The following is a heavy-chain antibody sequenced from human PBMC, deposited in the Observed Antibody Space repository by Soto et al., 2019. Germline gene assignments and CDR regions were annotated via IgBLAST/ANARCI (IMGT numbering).Heavy chain of an antibody. CDR3: ARERGSKSMDV. CDR1: GFTVSNDW. J-gene: IGHJ6*01. V-gene: IGHV3-7*03. CDR2: IKQDGSES. D-gene: IGHD2-15*01. Sequence: PGGSLRLFCAASGFTVSNDWMTWVRQAPGKGLEWVANIKQDGSESSYVGSVKGRFTISRDNSKNSLYLQVSNLRAEDAAVYYCARERGSKSMDVWGQGTTVNVSS.